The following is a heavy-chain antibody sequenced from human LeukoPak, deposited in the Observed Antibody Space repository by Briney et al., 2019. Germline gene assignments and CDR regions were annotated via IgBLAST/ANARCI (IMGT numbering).Heavy chain of an antibody. CDR2: MWYDGSNE. J-gene: IGHJ5*02. Sequence: PGGSLRLSCGASGFIFRSYGMHWVRQAPGEGLEWVAGMWYDGSNEDYADSVKGRFTISRDNSKNTLYLQMNSLRVEDTAVYYCARDRVHSSANNLPFDTWGQGTLVSVSS. D-gene: IGHD3-10*01. V-gene: IGHV3-33*01. CDR1: GFIFRSYG. CDR3: ARDRVHSSANNLPFDT.